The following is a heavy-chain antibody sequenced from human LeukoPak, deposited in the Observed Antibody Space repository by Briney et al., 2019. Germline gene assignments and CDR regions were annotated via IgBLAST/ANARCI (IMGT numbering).Heavy chain of an antibody. D-gene: IGHD1-26*01. V-gene: IGHV1-58*01. CDR3: AADLIVGATLGATGY. CDR1: GFTFTSSA. CDR2: IVVGSGNT. Sequence: ASVKVSCKASGFTFTSSAVQWVRQARGQRLEWIGWIVVGSGNTNYAQKFQERVTITRDMSTSTAYMELSSLRSEDTAVYYCAADLIVGATLGATGYWGQGTLVTVSS. J-gene: IGHJ4*02.